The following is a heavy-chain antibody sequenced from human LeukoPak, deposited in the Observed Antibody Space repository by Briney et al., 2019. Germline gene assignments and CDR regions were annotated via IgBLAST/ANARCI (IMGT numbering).Heavy chain of an antibody. CDR3: AKDLTYSGSYYYLNY. J-gene: IGHJ4*02. Sequence: GRSLRLSCAASGFTFDDYAMHWVRQAPGKGLEWVSGITWNSVSIGYADSVKGRFTISRDNSKNTLYLRMNSLRAEDTAVYYCAKDLTYSGSYYYLNYWGQGTLVTVSS. D-gene: IGHD1-26*01. CDR2: ITWNSVSI. CDR1: GFTFDDYA. V-gene: IGHV3-9*01.